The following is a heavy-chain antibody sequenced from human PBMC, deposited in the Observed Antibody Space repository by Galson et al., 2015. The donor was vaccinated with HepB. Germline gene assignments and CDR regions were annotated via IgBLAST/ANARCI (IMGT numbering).Heavy chain of an antibody. CDR3: ARSVKRITMIVVVRGAFDI. V-gene: IGHV1-18*01. D-gene: IGHD3-22*01. J-gene: IGHJ3*02. CDR1: GYTFTSYG. CDR2: ISAYNGNT. Sequence: SVKVSCKASGYTFTSYGISWVRQAPGQGLEWMGWISAYNGNTNYAQKLQGRVTMTTDTSTSTAYMELRSLRSDDTAVYYCARSVKRITMIVVVRGAFDIWGQGTMVTVSS.